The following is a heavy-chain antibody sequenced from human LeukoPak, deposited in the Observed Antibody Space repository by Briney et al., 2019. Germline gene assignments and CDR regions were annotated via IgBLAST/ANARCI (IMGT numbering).Heavy chain of an antibody. CDR1: GGSISSYY. CDR2: IYTSGST. D-gene: IGHD3-16*02. CDR3: ARDTATGDYVWGRYRYTYFDY. J-gene: IGHJ4*02. V-gene: IGHV4-4*07. Sequence: SETLSLTCTVSGGSISSYYWNWIRQPAGKGLEWIGRIYTSGSTNYNPSLKSRVTMSVDTSKNQFSLKLSSVTAADTAVYYCARDTATGDYVWGRYRYTYFDYWGQGTLVTVSS.